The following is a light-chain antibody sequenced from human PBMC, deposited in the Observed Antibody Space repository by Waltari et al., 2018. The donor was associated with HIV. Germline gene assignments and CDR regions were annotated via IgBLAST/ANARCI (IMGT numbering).Light chain of an antibody. CDR1: SSNTGAGYD. CDR2: DNT. Sequence: QSVLTQPPSVSGSPGPRVTIPCTGRSSNTGAGYDVHWYQQLPGTAPRLLIYDNTMRPAGVPDRFSGSKSGTSASLAIAGLQDEDEAVYYCQSYDRSLSVWVFGGGTKVTVL. V-gene: IGLV1-40*01. CDR3: QSYDRSLSVWV. J-gene: IGLJ3*02.